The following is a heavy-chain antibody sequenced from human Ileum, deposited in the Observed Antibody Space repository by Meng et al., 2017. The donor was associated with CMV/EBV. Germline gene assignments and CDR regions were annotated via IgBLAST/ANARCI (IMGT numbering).Heavy chain of an antibody. Sequence: HVPLVPSWSALKKPGASVKVSCKTSGYTFTSNNIIWVRQAPGQGPEWMGWIDTNTGNPTYAQGFTGRFVFSLDTSVNTAYLEISSLKAEDTAVYYCARDGLSGRYFDYWGQGTLVTVSS. D-gene: IGHD1-26*01. CDR1: GYTFTSNN. CDR3: ARDGLSGRYFDY. CDR2: IDTNTGNP. V-gene: IGHV7-4-1*02. J-gene: IGHJ4*02.